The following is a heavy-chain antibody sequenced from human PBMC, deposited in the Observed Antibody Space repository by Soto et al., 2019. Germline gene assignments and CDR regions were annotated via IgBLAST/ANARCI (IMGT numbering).Heavy chain of an antibody. CDR2: IYYSGTT. CDR1: GGSISSGGYY. Sequence: SETLSLTCTVSGGSISSGGYYWSWIRQHPGKGLEWIGYIYYSGTTYYNPSLKSRVTISVDTSKNQFFLKLSSVSAAATALYYCARCSLVVVPAPGFDPWGRGTLVTVSS. J-gene: IGHJ5*02. V-gene: IGHV4-31*03. D-gene: IGHD2-2*01. CDR3: ARCSLVVVPAPGFDP.